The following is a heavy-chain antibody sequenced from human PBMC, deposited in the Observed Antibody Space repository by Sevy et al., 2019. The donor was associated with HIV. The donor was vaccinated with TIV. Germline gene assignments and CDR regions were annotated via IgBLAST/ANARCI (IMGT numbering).Heavy chain of an antibody. J-gene: IGHJ4*02. V-gene: IGHV3-23*01. CDR1: GFTFGSYA. D-gene: IGHD6-13*01. CDR3: AKAGYSSSWYAASASYSDY. CDR2: ISGSGGST. Sequence: GGSLRLSCSASGFTFGSYAMSWVRQAPGKGLEWVSAISGSGGSTYYADSVKGRFTFSRDNSKNTVYLQMNSLRAEDTAVYYCAKAGYSSSWYAASASYSDYWGQGTLVTVSS.